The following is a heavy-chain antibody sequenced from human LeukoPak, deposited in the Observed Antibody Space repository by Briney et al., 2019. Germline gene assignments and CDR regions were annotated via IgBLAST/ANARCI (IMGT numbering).Heavy chain of an antibody. CDR2: ISGDGEST. J-gene: IGHJ4*02. Sequence: PGGSLRLSCAPSGVTLRNYAMTCIRQAPGKGLRWVSVISGDGESTYYADSVRGRFTISRDNSKNTMYLQMNNLRAEDTAIYYCAKDRDCSSTGCYVFANWGQGTLVTVSS. CDR3: AKDRDCSSTGCYVFAN. CDR1: GVTLRNYA. V-gene: IGHV3-23*01. D-gene: IGHD2-2*01.